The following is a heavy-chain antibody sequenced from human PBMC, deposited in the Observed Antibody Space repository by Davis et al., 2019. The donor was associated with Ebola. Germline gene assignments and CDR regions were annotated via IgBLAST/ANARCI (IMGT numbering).Heavy chain of an antibody. V-gene: IGHV4-31*03. D-gene: IGHD2-8*02. J-gene: IGHJ6*02. CDR1: GGSISSGGYY. Sequence: PSETLSLTCTVSGGSISSGGYYWSWIRQHPGKGLEWIGYIYYSGSTYYNPSLKSRVTISVDTSKNQFSLKLSPVTAADTAVYYCARGPRVVVVYASGYYGMDVWGQGTTVTVSS. CDR3: ARGPRVVVVYASGYYGMDV. CDR2: IYYSGST.